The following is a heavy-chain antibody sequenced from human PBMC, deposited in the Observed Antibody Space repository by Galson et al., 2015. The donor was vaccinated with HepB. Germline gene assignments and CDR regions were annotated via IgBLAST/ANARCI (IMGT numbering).Heavy chain of an antibody. CDR2: ISYDGSNK. D-gene: IGHD1-1*01. J-gene: IGHJ4*02. V-gene: IGHV3-30*18. CDR1: GFTFSSYG. Sequence: SLRLSCAASGFTFSSYGMHWVRQAPGKGLEWVAVISYDGSNKYYADSVKGRFTISRDNSKNTLYLQMNSLRAEDTAVYYCAKLQGPLHWWGQGTLVTVSS. CDR3: AKLQGPLHW.